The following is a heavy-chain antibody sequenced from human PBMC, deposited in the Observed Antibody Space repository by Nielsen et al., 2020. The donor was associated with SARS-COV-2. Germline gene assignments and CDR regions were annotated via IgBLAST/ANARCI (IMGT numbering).Heavy chain of an antibody. D-gene: IGHD3-22*01. CDR3: AKDAPDYDSSGYYEPTFDY. CDR1: GFTFSSYA. V-gene: IGHV3-23*01. CDR2: ISGSGGST. Sequence: GGSLRLSCAASGFTFSSYAMSWVRQAPGKGLEWVSAISGSGGSTYYADSVKGRFTISRDNSKNTLYLQMNSLRAEDTAVYYCAKDAPDYDSSGYYEPTFDYWGQGTLVTVSS. J-gene: IGHJ4*02.